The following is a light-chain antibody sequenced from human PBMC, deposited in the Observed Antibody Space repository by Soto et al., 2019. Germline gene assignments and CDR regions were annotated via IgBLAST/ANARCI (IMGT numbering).Light chain of an antibody. V-gene: IGKV3-15*01. J-gene: IGKJ1*01. CDR2: GAS. CDR3: QQYNKWTQT. Sequence: EIVMTQSPATLSVSPGESVTLSCRAILGISINLSCYQQRPGQAPRPLIYGASTRATGVPARFRGSGSGTDFNLTISRLQSEELAVYQCQQYNKWTQTFGQGTKVDIK. CDR1: LGISIN.